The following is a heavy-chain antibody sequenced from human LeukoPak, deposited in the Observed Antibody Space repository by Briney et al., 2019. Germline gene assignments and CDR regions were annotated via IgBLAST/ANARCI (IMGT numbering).Heavy chain of an antibody. CDR3: AKGGSSGWYFDY. CDR1: GFNFNSHN. CDR2: ISGDSTNI. V-gene: IGHV3-48*01. Sequence: PGGSLRLSCAASGFNFNSHNMNWVRQAPGKGLEWVSYISGDSTNIHYADSVKGRFTISRDNSKNTLYLQMNSLRAEDTAVYYCAKGGSSGWYFDYWGQGTLVTASS. J-gene: IGHJ4*02. D-gene: IGHD6-19*01.